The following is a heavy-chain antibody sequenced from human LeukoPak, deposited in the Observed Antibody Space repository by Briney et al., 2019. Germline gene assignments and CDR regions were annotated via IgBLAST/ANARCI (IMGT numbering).Heavy chain of an antibody. J-gene: IGHJ5*02. V-gene: IGHV3-73*01. Sequence: GGFLKLSCVVSGFTFSGSAVHWVRQASGKGLEWVGRIRSKANNYATAYAASVKGRFTISRDDSKNTAYLQMSSLKTEDTAVYYCTVFGDSNHWGQGTLVTVSS. CDR1: GFTFSGSA. CDR3: TVFGDSNH. D-gene: IGHD4-17*01. CDR2: IRSKANNYAT.